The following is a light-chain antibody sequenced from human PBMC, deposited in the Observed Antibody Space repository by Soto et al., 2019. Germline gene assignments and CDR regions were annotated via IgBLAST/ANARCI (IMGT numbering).Light chain of an antibody. Sequence: QSVLTQPASVPGSPGQSITVSCTGTSSDIGGYNYVSWYQHHPGKAPQLIIYEVNLRPSGVSDRFSASKSGDTASLTISGLQAGDEDDYYCCSYSTSKTHNYVFGNGTKVTV. CDR2: EVN. CDR1: SSDIGGYNY. CDR3: CSYSTSKTHNYV. V-gene: IGLV2-14*01. J-gene: IGLJ1*01.